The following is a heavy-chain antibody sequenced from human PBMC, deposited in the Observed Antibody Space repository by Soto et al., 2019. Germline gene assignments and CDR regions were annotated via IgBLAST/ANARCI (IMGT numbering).Heavy chain of an antibody. V-gene: IGHV3-11*06. D-gene: IGHD2-8*02. J-gene: IGHJ4*02. Sequence: LRLCCAGSYVTSGGSDVRWIRQAPGKGLEWLSYISPGSRYPAYADSVKGRFTISRDNAKRSLYLQMMSLTAEDTAIYYCVRGAGGGLFGTWGQGTLGSLSS. CDR3: VRGAGGGLFGT. CDR1: YVTSGGSD. CDR2: ISPGSRYP.